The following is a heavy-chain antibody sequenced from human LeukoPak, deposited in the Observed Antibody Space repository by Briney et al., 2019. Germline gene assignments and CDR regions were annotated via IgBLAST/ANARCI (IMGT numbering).Heavy chain of an antibody. Sequence: GGSLRLSCAASGFTFSSYDMHWVRQATGKGLEGVSAIGTAGDTYYPGSVKGRFTISRENAKNSLYLQMNSLRAGDTAVYYCARAGLAYDSSGYYLRDDAFDIWGQGTIVTVSS. D-gene: IGHD3-22*01. CDR2: IGTAGDT. CDR1: GFTFSSYD. CDR3: ARAGLAYDSSGYYLRDDAFDI. V-gene: IGHV3-13*01. J-gene: IGHJ3*02.